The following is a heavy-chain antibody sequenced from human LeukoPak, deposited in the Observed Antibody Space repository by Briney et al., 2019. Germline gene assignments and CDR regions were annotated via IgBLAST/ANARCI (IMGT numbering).Heavy chain of an antibody. CDR2: INPNSGGT. CDR3: ARGAGTTKRYGMDV. D-gene: IGHD1-1*01. Sequence: ASVKVSCKASGYTFTSYYMHWVRQAPGQGLEWMGWINPNSGGTNYAQKFQGWVTMTRDTSISTAYMELSRLRSDDTAVYYCARGAGTTKRYGMDVWGQGTTVTVSS. V-gene: IGHV1-2*04. J-gene: IGHJ6*02. CDR1: GYTFTSYY.